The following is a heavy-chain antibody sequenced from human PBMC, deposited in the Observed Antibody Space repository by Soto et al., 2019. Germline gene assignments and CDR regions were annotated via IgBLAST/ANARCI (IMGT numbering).Heavy chain of an antibody. CDR1: GFTFSSYY. D-gene: IGHD3-22*01. CDR3: ARAHSNPDTYYYYHYGMHX. V-gene: IGHV3-13*01. CDR2: IGTDGDT. J-gene: IGHJ6*02. Sequence: LILSCAAAGFTFSSYYMHCVRQATGKGLEWVSAIGTDGDTYYPGSVKGRFTISRENAKNSLYLQMNSLRAGDTAVYYCARAHSNPDTYYYYHYGMHXWGQVTTFTVS.